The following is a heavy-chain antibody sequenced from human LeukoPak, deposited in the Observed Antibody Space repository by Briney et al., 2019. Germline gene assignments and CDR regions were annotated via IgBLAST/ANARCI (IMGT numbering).Heavy chain of an antibody. D-gene: IGHD5-12*01. CDR2: IVVGSGNT. Sequence: SVKVSCKASGFTFTSSAMQWVRQARGQRLEWIGWIVVGSGNTNYAQKSQERVTITRDMSTSTAYMELSSLRSEDTAVYYCAANSGYDPRWYFDYWGQGTLVTVSS. CDR3: AANSGYDPRWYFDY. CDR1: GFTFTSSA. V-gene: IGHV1-58*02. J-gene: IGHJ4*02.